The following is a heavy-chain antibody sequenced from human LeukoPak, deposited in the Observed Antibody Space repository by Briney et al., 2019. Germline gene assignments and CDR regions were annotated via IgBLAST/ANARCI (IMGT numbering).Heavy chain of an antibody. Sequence: GESLQISCKGSGYPFSNHWIGWVRQLPGRGLEGMGIIYPGDSDTRYSPSFQGQVTISADKSITTAYIQWSSLKASDTAMYFCAKSGGSRPLYFDYWGQGALVTVSS. CDR3: AKSGGSRPLYFDY. CDR2: IYPGDSDT. V-gene: IGHV5-51*01. CDR1: GYPFSNHW. D-gene: IGHD2-15*01. J-gene: IGHJ4*02.